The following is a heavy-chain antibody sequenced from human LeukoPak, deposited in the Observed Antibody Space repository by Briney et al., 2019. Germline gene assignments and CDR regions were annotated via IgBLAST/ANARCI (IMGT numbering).Heavy chain of an antibody. Sequence: GGSLRLSCAVSGFTFRNFGMHWVRQAPGKGLEWVTVIRYDGNEKYYADPVKGRFTISKDNSKNMLYLQMNNLRVEDTAVYYCARARDEYYFDYWGQGALVTVSS. CDR2: IRYDGNEK. D-gene: IGHD6-6*01. CDR1: GFTFRNFG. J-gene: IGHJ4*02. V-gene: IGHV3-33*01. CDR3: ARARDEYYFDY.